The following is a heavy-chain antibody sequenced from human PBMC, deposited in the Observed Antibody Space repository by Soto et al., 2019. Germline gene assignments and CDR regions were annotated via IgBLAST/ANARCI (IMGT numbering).Heavy chain of an antibody. D-gene: IGHD3-10*01. V-gene: IGHV3-66*01. CDR3: ARDKRPMVRGPTH. Sequence: GGSLRLSCAASGFTVSSNYMSWVRQAPGKGLEWVSVIYSGGSTYYADSVKGRFTISRDNSKNTLYLQMNSLRAEDTAVYYCARDKRPMVRGPTHWGKGTTVTVSS. CDR1: GFTVSSNY. J-gene: IGHJ6*04. CDR2: IYSGGST.